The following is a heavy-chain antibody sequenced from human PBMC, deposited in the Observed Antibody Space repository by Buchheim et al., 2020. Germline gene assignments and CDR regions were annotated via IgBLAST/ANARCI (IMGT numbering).Heavy chain of an antibody. CDR2: TRNKANSYTT. V-gene: IGHV3-72*01. D-gene: IGHD1-26*01. CDR1: GFTFSDHY. Sequence: EVQLVESGGGLVQPGGSLRLSCAASGFTFSDHYMDWVRQAPGKGLEWVGRTRNKANSYTTEYAASVKGRFTISRDESKHSLYLQMNSLKTEDTAVYYCARVGGSYYNGMDVWGQGTT. J-gene: IGHJ6*02. CDR3: ARVGGSYYNGMDV.